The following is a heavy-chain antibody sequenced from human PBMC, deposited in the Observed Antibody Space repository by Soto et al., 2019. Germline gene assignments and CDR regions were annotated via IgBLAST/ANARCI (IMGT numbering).Heavy chain of an antibody. CDR2: IYYSGST. CDR3: AREREQALNYDYVWGSYRHFDY. CDR1: GGSISSYY. D-gene: IGHD3-16*02. V-gene: IGHV4-59*01. Sequence: SETLSLTCTVSGGSISSYYWSWIRQPPGKGLEWIGYIYYSGSTNYNPSLKSRVTISVDTSKNQFSLKLSSVTAADTAVYYCAREREQALNYDYVWGSYRHFDYWGQGTLVTVSS. J-gene: IGHJ4*02.